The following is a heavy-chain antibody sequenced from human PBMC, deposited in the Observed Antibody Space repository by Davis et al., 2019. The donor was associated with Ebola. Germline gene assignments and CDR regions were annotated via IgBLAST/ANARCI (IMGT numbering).Heavy chain of an antibody. Sequence: GESLKISCAASGFSFSNYAIHWVRHPPGKGLEWVAVISYDGYNKYYADSVKGRFTISRDNSKNTLHLQMAGLRAEDTAVYYCARDAVVVPGAILHYYHYMDVWGKGTTVTVSS. J-gene: IGHJ6*03. CDR3: ARDAVVVPGAILHYYHYMDV. CDR2: ISYDGYNK. D-gene: IGHD2-2*01. V-gene: IGHV3-30-3*01. CDR1: GFSFSNYA.